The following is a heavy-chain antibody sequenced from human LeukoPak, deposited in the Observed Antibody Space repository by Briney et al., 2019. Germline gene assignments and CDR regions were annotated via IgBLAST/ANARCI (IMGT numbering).Heavy chain of an antibody. CDR2: ISYDGSNK. CDR3: ARDRGNYDTCYFDY. V-gene: IGHV3-30*04. Sequence: GGSLRLSCAASGFTFSSYAMHWVRRAPGKGLEWVAVISYDGSNKYYADSVKGRFTISRDNSKNTLYLQMNSLRAEDTAVYYCARDRGNYDTCYFDYWGQGTLVTVSS. J-gene: IGHJ4*02. D-gene: IGHD4-11*01. CDR1: GFTFSSYA.